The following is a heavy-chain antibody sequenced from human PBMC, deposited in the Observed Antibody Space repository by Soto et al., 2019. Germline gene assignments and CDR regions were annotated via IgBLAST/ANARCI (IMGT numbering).Heavy chain of an antibody. CDR3: ASRDPGTSVDY. CDR1: GGSFTSNNW. CDR2: IYRTGST. J-gene: IGHJ4*02. D-gene: IGHD1-7*01. V-gene: IGHV4-4*02. Sequence: SETLSLTCAVSGGSFTSNNWWTWVRQPPGQGLEWIGEIYRTGSTNYNPSLKSRVTISLDKSENQFTLKVTSLTAADTAVYYCASRDPGTSVDYWGQGTLVTVS.